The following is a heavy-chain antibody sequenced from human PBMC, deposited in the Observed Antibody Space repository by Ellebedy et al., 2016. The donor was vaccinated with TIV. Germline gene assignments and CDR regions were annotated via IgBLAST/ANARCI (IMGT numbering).Heavy chain of an antibody. CDR2: IGSDGRT. D-gene: IGHD4-17*01. CDR1: GLTLSRFA. Sequence: GESLKISCAASGLTLSRFAMSWVRQAPGKGPEWVSAIGSDGRTYYAGSVKGRFTISRDNSKDTLYLQMNSLRAEDTAIYYCAKLLNYGDNNFDYWGQGTLVTVSS. CDR3: AKLLNYGDNNFDY. J-gene: IGHJ4*02. V-gene: IGHV3-23*01.